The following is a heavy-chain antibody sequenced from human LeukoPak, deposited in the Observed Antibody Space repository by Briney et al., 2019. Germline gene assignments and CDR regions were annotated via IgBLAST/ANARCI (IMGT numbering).Heavy chain of an antibody. V-gene: IGHV3-66*01. CDR3: ARGGWLGSNYHPIDY. CDR1: GLPVRNNY. CDR2: IQSDGDT. D-gene: IGHD3-10*01. Sequence: QPGGSLRLSCAVSGLPVRNNYMTWVPQAPGKGLEWVSVIQSDGDTYYADSVKDRFTISRDNSRNTVYLQMNTLRGEDTAVYYCARGGWLGSNYHPIDYWGQGTLVTVSS. J-gene: IGHJ4*02.